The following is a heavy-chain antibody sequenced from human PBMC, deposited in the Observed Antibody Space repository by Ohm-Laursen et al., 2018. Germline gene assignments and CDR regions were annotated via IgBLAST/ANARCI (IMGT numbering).Heavy chain of an antibody. J-gene: IGHJ4*02. CDR1: GFTFSSYS. D-gene: IGHD2-21*02. CDR3: ARVVTAVGRLLTFDY. V-gene: IGHV3-23*01. Sequence: SLRLSCAAAGFTFSSYSMNWVRQAPGKGPEWVSSISRSGGGTYYADSVKGRFTISRDDSKNTLYLQMNSLRAEDTALYYCARVVTAVGRLLTFDYWDQGTLVTASS. CDR2: ISRSGGGT.